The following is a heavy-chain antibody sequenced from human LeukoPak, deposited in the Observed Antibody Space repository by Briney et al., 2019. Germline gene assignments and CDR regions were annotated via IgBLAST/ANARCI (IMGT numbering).Heavy chain of an antibody. V-gene: IGHV1-46*01. CDR2: INPSGGST. CDR1: RYTFTSYY. Sequence: ASVKVSCKTSRYTFTSYYMNWVRQDPGQGLEWMGMINPSGGSTSYAQKFQGRVAMTRDTSTSTVYMELNSLTSEDTALYYCARDRSPSARYFNYWGQGTLVTVSS. CDR3: ARDRSPSARYFNY. D-gene: IGHD2-15*01. J-gene: IGHJ4*02.